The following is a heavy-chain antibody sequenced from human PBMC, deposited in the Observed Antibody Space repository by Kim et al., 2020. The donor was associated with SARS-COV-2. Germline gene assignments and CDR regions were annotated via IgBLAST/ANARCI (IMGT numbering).Heavy chain of an antibody. V-gene: IGHV4-59*01. CDR2: IYYSGST. CDR1: GGSISSYY. D-gene: IGHD5-18*01. CDR3: ARVNVWIQLWLEPQIDAFDI. Sequence: SETLSLTCTVSGGSISSYYWSWIRQPPGKGLEWIGYIYYSGSTNYNPSLKSRVTISVDTSKNQFSLKLSSVTAADTAVYYCARVNVWIQLWLEPQIDAFDIWGQGTMVTVSS. J-gene: IGHJ3*02.